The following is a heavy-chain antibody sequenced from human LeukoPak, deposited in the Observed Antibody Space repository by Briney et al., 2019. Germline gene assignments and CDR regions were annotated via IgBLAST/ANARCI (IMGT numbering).Heavy chain of an antibody. D-gene: IGHD6-19*01. CDR1: GGSISSYY. CDR2: IYYSGNT. J-gene: IGHJ4*02. CDR3: ARGVAGFDY. V-gene: IGHV4-59*01. Sequence: RTSETLSLTCTVSGGSISSYYWSWIRQPPGKGLEWIGYIYYSGNTNYNPSLKSRVTISVDTSKNQFSLKLSSVTAADTAVYYCARGVAGFDYWGQGTLVTVSS.